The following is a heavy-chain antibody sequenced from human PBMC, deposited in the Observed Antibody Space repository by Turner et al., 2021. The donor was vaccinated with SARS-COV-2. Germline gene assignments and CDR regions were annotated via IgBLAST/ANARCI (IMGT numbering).Heavy chain of an antibody. Sequence: QVQLVESAGGVVQPGRSLRPSCAASGFTFRTYAMHWVRQAPGKGLEWVAVISYDGSNKYYADSVKGRFTISRDNSKNTLYLQMNSLRAEDTAVYYCARAGWDLLPFDAFDIWGQGTMVTISS. J-gene: IGHJ3*02. CDR3: ARAGWDLLPFDAFDI. CDR2: ISYDGSNK. CDR1: GFTFRTYA. V-gene: IGHV3-30-3*01. D-gene: IGHD1-26*01.